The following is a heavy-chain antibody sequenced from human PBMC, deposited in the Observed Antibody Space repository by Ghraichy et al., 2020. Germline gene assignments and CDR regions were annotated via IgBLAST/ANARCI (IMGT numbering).Heavy chain of an antibody. Sequence: ASVKVSCKASGYTFTSYGISWVRQAPGQGLEWMGWISAYNGNTNYAQKLQGRVTMTTDTSTSTAYMELRSLRSDDTAVYYCARDLAPYSSSPQAGMDVWGQGTTVTVAS. CDR2: ISAYNGNT. CDR3: ARDLAPYSSSPQAGMDV. D-gene: IGHD6-6*01. J-gene: IGHJ6*01. V-gene: IGHV1-18*04. CDR1: GYTFTSYG.